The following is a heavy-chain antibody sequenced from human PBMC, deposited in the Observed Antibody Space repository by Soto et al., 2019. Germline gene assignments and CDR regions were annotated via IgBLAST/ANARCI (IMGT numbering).Heavy chain of an antibody. CDR3: ARSIPTRSFDY. V-gene: IGHV3-21*01. Sequence: PGGSLRLSCAASDFTVTGNYISWVRQAPGKGLEWVSSISSSSSYIYYADSVKGRFTISRDNAKNSLYLQMNSLRAEDTAVYYCARSIPTRSFDYWGQGTLVTVSS. CDR1: DFTVTGNY. D-gene: IGHD6-6*01. CDR2: ISSSSSYI. J-gene: IGHJ4*02.